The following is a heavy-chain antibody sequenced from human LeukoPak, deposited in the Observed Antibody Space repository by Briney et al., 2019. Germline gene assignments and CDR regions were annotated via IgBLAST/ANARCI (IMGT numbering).Heavy chain of an antibody. V-gene: IGHV3-33*01. Sequence: GRSLRLSCAASGFIFSSYGMHWVRQAPGKGLEWVAVIWYDGSNKYYADSVKGRFTISRDNSKNTLYLQMNSLRAEDTAVYYCAREAVLEDYFDYWGQGTLVTVSS. D-gene: IGHD3-16*01. J-gene: IGHJ4*02. CDR3: AREAVLEDYFDY. CDR1: GFIFSSYG. CDR2: IWYDGSNK.